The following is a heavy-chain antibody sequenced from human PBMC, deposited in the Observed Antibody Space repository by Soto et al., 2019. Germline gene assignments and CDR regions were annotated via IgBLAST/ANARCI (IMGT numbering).Heavy chain of an antibody. CDR2: IYYSGST. J-gene: IGHJ3*02. Sequence: PSETLSLTCTVSGCSISSSSYYWGWIRQPPGKGLEWIGYIYYSGSTYYNPSLKSRVTISVDTSKNQFSLKLSSVTAADTAVYYCARAPYYYDSSGPPNAFDIWGQGSMVTV. CDR3: ARAPYYYDSSGPPNAFDI. V-gene: IGHV4-30-4*08. CDR1: GCSISSSSYY. D-gene: IGHD3-22*01.